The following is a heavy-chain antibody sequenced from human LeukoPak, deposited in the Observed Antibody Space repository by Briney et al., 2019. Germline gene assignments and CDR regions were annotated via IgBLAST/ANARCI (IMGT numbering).Heavy chain of an antibody. J-gene: IGHJ4*02. CDR3: AKVHNGGSYFWFDY. V-gene: IGHV3-30*02. CDR2: IRNDGSNK. D-gene: IGHD1-26*01. CDR1: GFTFRSYG. Sequence: GGSLRLSCAASGFTFRSYGMRWVRQAPGKGLEWVAFIRNDGSNKYYADSVKGRFTISRDNSKNTLYLQMNSLRAEDTAVYYCAKVHNGGSYFWFDYWGQGSLVTVSS.